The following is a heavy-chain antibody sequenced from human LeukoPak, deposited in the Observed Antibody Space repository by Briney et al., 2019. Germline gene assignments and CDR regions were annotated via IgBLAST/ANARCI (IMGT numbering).Heavy chain of an antibody. CDR2: INHSGST. V-gene: IGHV4-34*01. CDR3: ARVGVVPYYYYGMDV. CDR1: GGSFSGYY. Sequence: SETLSLTCAVYGGSFSGYYWSWIRQPPGKGPEWIGEINHSGSTNYNPSLKSRVTISVDTSKNQFSLKLSSVTAADTAVYYCARVGVVPYYYYGMDVWGQGTTVTVSS. J-gene: IGHJ6*02. D-gene: IGHD3-3*01.